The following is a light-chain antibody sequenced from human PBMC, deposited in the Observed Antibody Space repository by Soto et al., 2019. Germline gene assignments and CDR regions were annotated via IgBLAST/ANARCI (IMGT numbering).Light chain of an antibody. V-gene: IGKV1-39*01. CDR2: AAS. Sequence: DIQMTQSPSSLSASVGDRVIITCRASQSISSYLNWYQQKPGKAPQLLIYAASSLQSGVPSRFSDSGSGTDFTLTISSLQPEDFATFYCQQSYSTPLTFGGGTKVEI. CDR3: QQSYSTPLT. CDR1: QSISSY. J-gene: IGKJ4*01.